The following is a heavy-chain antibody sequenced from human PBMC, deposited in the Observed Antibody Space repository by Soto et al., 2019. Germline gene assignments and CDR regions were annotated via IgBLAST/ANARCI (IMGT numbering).Heavy chain of an antibody. Sequence: ASVKVSCKASGYSFTDYHIHWVRQAPGQGLEWLGRINPKSGGTSTAQKFQGWVTMTTDTSISTASMELTRLTSDDTAIYYCARGDSTDCSNGVCSFFYNHDMHVWG. CDR3: ARGDSTDCSNGVCSFFYNHDMHV. J-gene: IGHJ6*02. CDR2: INPKSGGT. D-gene: IGHD2-8*01. V-gene: IGHV1-2*04. CDR1: GYSFTDYH.